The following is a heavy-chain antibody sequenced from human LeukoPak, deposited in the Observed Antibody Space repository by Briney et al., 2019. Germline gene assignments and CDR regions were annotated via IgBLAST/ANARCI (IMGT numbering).Heavy chain of an antibody. CDR1: GYSFTSYW. D-gene: IGHD4-17*01. CDR2: IDRSDSYT. CDR3: ARHVEDYGDYVWVYYFDY. Sequence: GESLKISCKGSGYSFTSYWISWVRQMPGKGLEWMGRIDRSDSYTNYSPSFQGHVTISADKPISTAYLQWSSLKASDTAMYYCARHVEDYGDYVWVYYFDYWGQGTLVTVSS. J-gene: IGHJ4*02. V-gene: IGHV5-10-1*01.